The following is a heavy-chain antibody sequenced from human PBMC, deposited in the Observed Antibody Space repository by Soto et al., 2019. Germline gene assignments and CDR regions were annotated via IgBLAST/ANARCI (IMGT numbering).Heavy chain of an antibody. V-gene: IGHV3-7*04. D-gene: IGHD1-7*01. CDR1: GFTFNAYY. Sequence: EVQLVESGGGLVQPEGSLRLTCAASGFTFNAYYMSWVRQAPGRGLEWVAIIKPDGSEVYYVDSVKGRFIISRDNAENSLFVQMNSLRDDDTAVYYGARDGNYATAWGQGTLVTVSS. CDR3: ARDGNYATA. J-gene: IGHJ5*02. CDR2: IKPDGSEV.